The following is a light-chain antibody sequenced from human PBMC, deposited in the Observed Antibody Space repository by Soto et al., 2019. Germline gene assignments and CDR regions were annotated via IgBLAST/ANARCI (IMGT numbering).Light chain of an antibody. CDR1: QGISSY. V-gene: IGKV1-9*01. CDR3: QQLNSYPPWT. Sequence: DIQLTQSPSFLSASVGDRVTITCRASQGISSYLAWYQQKPGKAPKLLIYAASTLQSGVPSRFSGSGSGTEFTPTIISLQPEDFATYYCQQLNSYPPWTFGQGTKVEIK. J-gene: IGKJ1*01. CDR2: AAS.